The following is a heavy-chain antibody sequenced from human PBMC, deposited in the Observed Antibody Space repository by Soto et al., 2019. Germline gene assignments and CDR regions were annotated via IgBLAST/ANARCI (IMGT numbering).Heavy chain of an antibody. V-gene: IGHV3-30*03. CDR1: GFTFSNYP. D-gene: IGHD3-3*01. CDR2: VSSDGSNK. CDR3: ATNDWDY. Sequence: ESGGGVVQPGRSLRLSCADSGFTFSNYPMHWVRQAPGKGLEWVAVVSSDGSNKWYADSVKGRFTISRDNSKKTLYLQMSSLRADDTAIYFCATNDWDYWGQGTLLTVSS. J-gene: IGHJ4*02.